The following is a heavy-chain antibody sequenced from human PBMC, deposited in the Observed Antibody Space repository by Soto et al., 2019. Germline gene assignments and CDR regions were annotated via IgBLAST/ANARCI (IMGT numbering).Heavy chain of an antibody. V-gene: IGHV3-11*06. CDR2: ISSSATYA. Sequence: GGSLRLSCAASGFTFSDYYMSWIRQAPGKGLEWLSYISSSATYAIYADSVKGRFTLSRDNAKNSLYLQMNSLRAEDTAVYYCARWDDYGASDQYHFDQWGQGTLVTVSS. CDR1: GFTFSDYY. J-gene: IGHJ4*02. D-gene: IGHD4-17*01. CDR3: ARWDDYGASDQYHFDQ.